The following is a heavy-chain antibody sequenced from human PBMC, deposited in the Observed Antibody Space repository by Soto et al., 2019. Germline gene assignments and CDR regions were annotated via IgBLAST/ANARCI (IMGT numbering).Heavy chain of an antibody. CDR1: GGSISSGGYY. D-gene: IGHD3-22*01. V-gene: IGHV4-31*03. CDR2: IYYSGST. CDR3: ATSYYYDSSGYLSPGDV. Sequence: SETLSLTCTVSGGSISSGGYYWSWIRQHPGKGLEWIGYIYYSGSTYYNPSLKSRVTISVDTSKNQFSLKLSSVTAADTAVYYCATSYYYDSSGYLSPGDVWGQGTTVTVS. J-gene: IGHJ6*02.